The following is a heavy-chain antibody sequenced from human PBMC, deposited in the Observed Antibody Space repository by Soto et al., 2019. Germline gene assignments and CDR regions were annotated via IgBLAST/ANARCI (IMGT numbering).Heavy chain of an antibody. V-gene: IGHV1-2*02. CDR2: INPNSGGT. Sequence: ASVKVSCKASGYTFTGYYMHWVRQAPGQGLEWMGWINPNSGGTNYAQKFQGRATMTRDTSISTAYMELSRLRSDDPAVYYCARAYGWELLEYYGMDVWGQGTTVTVSS. CDR3: ARAYGWELLEYYGMDV. J-gene: IGHJ6*02. CDR1: GYTFTGYY. D-gene: IGHD1-26*01.